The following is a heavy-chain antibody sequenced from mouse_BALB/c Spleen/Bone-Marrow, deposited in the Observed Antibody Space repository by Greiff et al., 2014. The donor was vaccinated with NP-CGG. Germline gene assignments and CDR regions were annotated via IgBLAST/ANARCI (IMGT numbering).Heavy chain of an antibody. J-gene: IGHJ1*01. Sequence: QVHVKQSGPELVKPGTLVKMSCEASGYTFTSYDINWVKQRPGQGLELIGWINPGDGSAKYNEKFKGKATLTADKSSSTAYMQLSSLTSENTAVYFCARSGDGYYWYFDVWGAGTMVTVSS. CDR3: ARSGDGYYWYFDV. D-gene: IGHD2-3*01. V-gene: IGHV1S56*01. CDR1: GYTFTSYD. CDR2: INPGDGSA.